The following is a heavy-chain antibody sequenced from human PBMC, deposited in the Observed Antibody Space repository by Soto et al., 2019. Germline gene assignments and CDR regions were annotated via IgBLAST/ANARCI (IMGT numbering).Heavy chain of an antibody. V-gene: IGHV3-23*01. CDR2: ISGSGGST. D-gene: IGHD6-13*01. CDR1: GFTFSSYA. J-gene: IGHJ4*02. Sequence: GGSLRLSCAASGFTFSSYAMSWVRQAPGKGLEWVSAISGSGGSTYYADSVKGRFTISRDNSKNTLYLQMNSLRAEDTAVYYCAKALAIWQTATASVDYWGQGTLVTVSS. CDR3: AKALAIWQTATASVDY.